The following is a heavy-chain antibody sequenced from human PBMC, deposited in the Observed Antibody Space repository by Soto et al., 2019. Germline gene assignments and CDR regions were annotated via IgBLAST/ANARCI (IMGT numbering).Heavy chain of an antibody. D-gene: IGHD5-18*01. CDR3: ARVGYNYGFDY. CDR2: ISSSSTYT. Sequence: QVQLVESGGGLVKPGGSLRLSCGASGFTFSDYYMSWIRQAPGKGLEWLSYISSSSTYTNYADSVKGRFTISRDNAKNSLYLQMDSLRAEDTAVYYCARVGYNYGFDYWGQGTLVTVSS. V-gene: IGHV3-11*05. J-gene: IGHJ4*02. CDR1: GFTFSDYY.